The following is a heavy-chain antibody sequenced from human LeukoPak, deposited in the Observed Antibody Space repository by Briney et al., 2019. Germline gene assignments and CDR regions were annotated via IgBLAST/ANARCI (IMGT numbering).Heavy chain of an antibody. CDR2: IYYSGST. D-gene: IGHD3-22*01. Sequence: PSETLSLTCTVSGGSISSSSYYWGWIRQPPGKGLEWIGSIYYSGSTYYNPSLKSRVTISVDTSKNQFSLKLSSVTAADTAVYYCARDLLAGFTMIGYMDVWGKGTTVTVSS. J-gene: IGHJ6*03. CDR1: GGSISSSSYY. CDR3: ARDLLAGFTMIGYMDV. V-gene: IGHV4-39*02.